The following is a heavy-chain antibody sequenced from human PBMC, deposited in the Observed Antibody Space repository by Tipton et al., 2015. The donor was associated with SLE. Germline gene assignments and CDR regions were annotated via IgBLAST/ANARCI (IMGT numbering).Heavy chain of an antibody. D-gene: IGHD2-2*01. Sequence: LRLSCAVYGGSFSGYYWSWIRQPPGKGLEWIGEINHSGSTNYNPSLKSRVTISVDTSKNQFSLKLSSVTAADTAVYYCARRDSTMGAFDYWGQGTLVIVSS. CDR1: GGSFSGYY. J-gene: IGHJ4*02. CDR2: INHSGST. V-gene: IGHV4-34*01. CDR3: ARRDSTMGAFDY.